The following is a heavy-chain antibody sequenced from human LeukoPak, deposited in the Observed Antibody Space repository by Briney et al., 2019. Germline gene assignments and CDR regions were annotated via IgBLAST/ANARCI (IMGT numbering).Heavy chain of an antibody. Sequence: SKTLSLTCTVSGGSISSYYWSWIRQPAGKGLEWIGRIYTSGSTNYNPSLKSRVTMSVDTSKNQFSLKLSSVTAADTAVYYCARLTTVTRPYYFDYWGQGTLVTVSS. CDR1: GGSISSYY. V-gene: IGHV4-4*07. CDR2: IYTSGST. D-gene: IGHD4-17*01. CDR3: ARLTTVTRPYYFDY. J-gene: IGHJ4*02.